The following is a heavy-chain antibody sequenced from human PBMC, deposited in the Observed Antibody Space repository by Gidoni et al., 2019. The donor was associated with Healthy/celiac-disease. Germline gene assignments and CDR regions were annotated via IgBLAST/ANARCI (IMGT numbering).Heavy chain of an antibody. D-gene: IGHD6-13*01. CDR1: GFTFTSSA. Sequence: QMQLVQSGPEVKKPGTSVKVSCKASGFTFTSSAMQWVRPARGQRLEWIGWIVVGSGNTNYAQKFQERVTITRDMSTSTAYMELSSLRSEDTAVYYCAAEKAAAGNHYYFDYWGQGTLVTVSS. J-gene: IGHJ4*02. CDR3: AAEKAAAGNHYYFDY. V-gene: IGHV1-58*02. CDR2: IVVGSGNT.